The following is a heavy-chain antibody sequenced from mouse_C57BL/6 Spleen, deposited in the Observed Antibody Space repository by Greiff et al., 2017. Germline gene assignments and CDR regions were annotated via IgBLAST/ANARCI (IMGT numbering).Heavy chain of an antibody. J-gene: IGHJ1*03. CDR1: GYTFTSYW. CDR3: ARGPIIDGSSCWYFDV. CDR2: IYPGSGST. Sequence: VQLQQPGAELVKPGASVKMSCKASGYTFTSYWITWVKQRPGQGLEWIGDIYPGSGSTNYNEKFKSKATLTVDTSSSTAYMQLSSLTSEDSAVYYCARGPIIDGSSCWYFDVWGTGTTVTVSS. V-gene: IGHV1-55*01. D-gene: IGHD1-1*01.